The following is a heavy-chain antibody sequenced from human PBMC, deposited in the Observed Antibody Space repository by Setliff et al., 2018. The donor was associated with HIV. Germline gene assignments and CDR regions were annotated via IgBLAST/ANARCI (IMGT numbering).Heavy chain of an antibody. D-gene: IGHD2-15*01. CDR3: ARAGRVVVVAAPYYYYGMDV. CDR1: GGSINSTSYY. V-gene: IGHV4-39*07. J-gene: IGHJ6*02. CDR2: IYHTGST. Sequence: PSETLSLTCTVSGGSINSTSYYWGWIRQPPGNGLEWIGSIYHTGSTYYKPSLKSRVTISVDTSKNQFSLKLSSVTAADTAVYYCARAGRVVVVAAPYYYYGMDVWGQGTTVTVSS.